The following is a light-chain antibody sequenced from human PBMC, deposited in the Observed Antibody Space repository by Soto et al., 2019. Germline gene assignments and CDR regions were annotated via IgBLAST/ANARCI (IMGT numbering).Light chain of an antibody. CDR1: QSVSSSY. CDR3: QQYHNWLT. CDR2: DAS. V-gene: IGKV3D-20*02. Sequence: EIVLTQSPGTLSLSPGERATLSCRASQSVSSSYLAWYQQKPGQAPRLLIYDASNRATGIPARFSGSGSGTEFTLTISSLQSEDFALYYCQQYHNWLTFGQGTKVDNK. J-gene: IGKJ1*01.